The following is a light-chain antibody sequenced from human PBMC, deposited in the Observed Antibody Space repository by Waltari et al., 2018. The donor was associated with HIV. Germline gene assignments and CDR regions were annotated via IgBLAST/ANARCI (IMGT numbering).Light chain of an antibody. Sequence: DIQMTQPPTSLSASVGDRDTITCRASQTIGIYLNWYQQKPGKAPNLLIYAASRLQSGVPSRFRGSGSETDFTLTISSLQPEDFATYYCQQSYSTPPTFGGGTKVDIK. CDR3: QQSYSTPPT. CDR1: QTIGIY. J-gene: IGKJ4*01. CDR2: AAS. V-gene: IGKV1-39*01.